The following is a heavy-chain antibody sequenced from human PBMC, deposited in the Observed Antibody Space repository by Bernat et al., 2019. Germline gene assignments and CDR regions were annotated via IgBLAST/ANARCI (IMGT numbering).Heavy chain of an antibody. CDR1: GFTFSSYA. CDR2: ISGSGGST. CDR3: AKGVVRDMDV. Sequence: EVQLVESGGGLVQPGGSLRLSCAASGFTFSSYAMSWVRQAPGKGLGGVSAISGSGGSTYYADPVKGRLTISRDNSKNTLYLQMNSLRAEETAVYYCAKGVVRDMDVWGKGTTVTVSS. V-gene: IGHV3-23*04. J-gene: IGHJ6*03. D-gene: IGHD2-2*01.